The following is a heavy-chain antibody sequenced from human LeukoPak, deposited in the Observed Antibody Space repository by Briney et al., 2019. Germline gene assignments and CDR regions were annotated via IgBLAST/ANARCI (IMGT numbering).Heavy chain of an antibody. J-gene: IGHJ4*02. V-gene: IGHV3-74*01. CDR2: INGAGSSI. CDR3: ARGGDYKNDY. Sequence: GGSLRLSCAASGFTFSSYWMHWVRQTPGKGLVWVSRINGAGSSISYADSVKGRVTISRDNAKNTLYLQMNNLRAEDTAVYYCARGGDYKNDYWGQGTLVTVSS. CDR1: GFTFSSYW. D-gene: IGHD4-17*01.